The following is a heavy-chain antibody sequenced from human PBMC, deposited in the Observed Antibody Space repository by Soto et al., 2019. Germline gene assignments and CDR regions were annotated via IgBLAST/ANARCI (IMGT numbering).Heavy chain of an antibody. V-gene: IGHV4-34*01. D-gene: IGHD3-9*01. J-gene: IGHJ6*03. Sequence: QVHLEQWGAGLLNPSETLSLTCAVYGGSLSGYYWSWVRQSPGKGLEWIGEINHSGTTNYNPSLKTRVTISADTSKHQFSRMLSSVTAADSAVYYCASYHYLDLWTGSRLYMDVWGRGTTVTVSS. CDR1: GGSLSGYY. CDR2: INHSGTT. CDR3: ASYHYLDLWTGSRLYMDV.